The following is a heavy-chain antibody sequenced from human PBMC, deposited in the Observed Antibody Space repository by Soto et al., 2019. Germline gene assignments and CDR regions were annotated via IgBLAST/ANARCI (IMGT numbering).Heavy chain of an antibody. CDR3: ARAGSGWRVDDFDY. D-gene: IGHD6-19*01. J-gene: IGHJ4*02. Sequence: SETLSLTCTVSGGSISSYYWSWIRQPPGKGLEWIGYIYYSGSTNYNPSLKSRVTISVDTSKNQFSLKLSSVTAADTAVYYCARAGSGWRVDDFDYWGQGTLVTSPQ. CDR1: GGSISSYY. CDR2: IYYSGST. V-gene: IGHV4-59*01.